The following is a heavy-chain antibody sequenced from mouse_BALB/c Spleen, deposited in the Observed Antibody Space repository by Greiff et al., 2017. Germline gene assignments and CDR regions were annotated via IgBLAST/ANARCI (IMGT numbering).Heavy chain of an antibody. CDR1: GYTFTSYW. V-gene: IGHV1-69*02. CDR3: TRGGNYGNYGAY. J-gene: IGHJ3*01. Sequence: QVQLKQSGAELVRPGASVKLSCKASGYTFTSYWINWVKQRPGQGLEWIGNIYPSDSYTNYNQKFKDKATLTVDKSSSTAYMQLSSPTSEDSAVDYCTRGGNYGNYGAYWGQGTLVTVSA. CDR2: IYPSDSYT. D-gene: IGHD2-1*01.